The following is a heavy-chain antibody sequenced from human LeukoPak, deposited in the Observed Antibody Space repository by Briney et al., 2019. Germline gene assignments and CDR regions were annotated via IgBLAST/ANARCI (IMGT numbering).Heavy chain of an antibody. D-gene: IGHD3-10*01. CDR1: GFTVSNSF. V-gene: IGHV3-53*01. Sequence: PGGSLRLSCAASGFTVSNSFMSWVRQAPGKGLEWVSVIYSGGSAYYAASGKGRFTISRDNSKNTLYLQMNSLRAEDTAVYYCTRVYGSGSYYSHCWGQGTLVTVSS. J-gene: IGHJ4*02. CDR2: IYSGGSA. CDR3: TRVYGSGSYYSHC.